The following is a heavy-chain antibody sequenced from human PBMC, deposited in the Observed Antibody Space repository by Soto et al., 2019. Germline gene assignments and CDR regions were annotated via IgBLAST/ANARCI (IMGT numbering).Heavy chain of an antibody. V-gene: IGHV4-30-4*01. D-gene: IGHD2-21*02. CDR3: ARRYCGGDCYFPNAGYFDY. CDR2: IYYSGST. Sequence: PSETLSLTCPVSGGSISSGYYYWSWIRQPPGKGLEWIGYIYYSGSTHYNPSLKSRVTISVDTSKNQFSLKLSSVTAADTAVYYCARRYCGGDCYFPNAGYFDYWGQGTLVTSPQ. J-gene: IGHJ4*02. CDR1: GGSISSGYYY.